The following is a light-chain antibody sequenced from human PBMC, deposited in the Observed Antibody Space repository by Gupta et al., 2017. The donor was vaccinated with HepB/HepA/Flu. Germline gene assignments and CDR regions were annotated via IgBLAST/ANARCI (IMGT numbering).Light chain of an antibody. J-gene: IGLJ2*01. CDR3: CSYAGVSIVL. Sequence: QSALTQPASVSGSPGQSITISCTGSRSDVGSYNLVSWYQQHPGKAPKLMIYEVNKRPSGVSNRFFGSKSGNTASLTIYGLQAEDEADYFCCSYAGVSIVLFGGGTKLTAL. V-gene: IGLV2-23*02. CDR1: RSDVGSYNL. CDR2: EVN.